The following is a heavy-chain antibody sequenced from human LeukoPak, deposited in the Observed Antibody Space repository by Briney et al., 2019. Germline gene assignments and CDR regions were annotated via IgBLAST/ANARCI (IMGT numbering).Heavy chain of an antibody. CDR3: ARGVTTEYYDSSGYSFDY. CDR1: GYTFTSYG. V-gene: IGHV1-18*01. D-gene: IGHD3-22*01. Sequence: ASVKVSCKASGYTFTSYGISWVRQAPGQGLEWMGWISAYNGNTNYAQKLQGRVTRTTDTSTRTAYMELRRLRSEDTAVYYCARGVTTEYYDSSGYSFDYWGQGTLVTVSS. CDR2: ISAYNGNT. J-gene: IGHJ4*02.